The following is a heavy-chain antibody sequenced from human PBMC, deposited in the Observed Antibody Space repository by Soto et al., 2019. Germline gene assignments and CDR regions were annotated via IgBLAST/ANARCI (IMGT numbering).Heavy chain of an antibody. V-gene: IGHV2-5*02. CDR3: AQYGPNGSLDY. J-gene: IGHJ4*02. Sequence: QITLKESGPALVTPTQTLTLTCTFSGFSLSSSGVGVAWIRQPPGKALEWLALIYWDDDKRYSPSLKNRFTITKDTSKSQEILTMTNMDPVDTATYYCAQYGPNGSLDYWGQGTLVTVSS. CDR1: GFSLSSSGVG. D-gene: IGHD3-10*01. CDR2: IYWDDDK.